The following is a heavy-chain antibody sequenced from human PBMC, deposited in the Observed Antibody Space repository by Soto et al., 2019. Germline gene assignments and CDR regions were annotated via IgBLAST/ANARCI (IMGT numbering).Heavy chain of an antibody. CDR3: AKDLHRGYEHYYYAMDV. V-gene: IGHV3-30*18. J-gene: IGHJ6*02. D-gene: IGHD5-12*01. CDR1: GFTFSSYG. CDR2: ISYDGSNK. Sequence: QVQLVESGGGVVQPGRSLRLSCAASGFTFSSYGMHWVRQAPGEGLEWAAVISYDGSNKYYEDSVKGRFTISRDNSKNTLYLQRNSLSAEDTAVYYCAKDLHRGYEHYYYAMDVWGQGTTVTVSS.